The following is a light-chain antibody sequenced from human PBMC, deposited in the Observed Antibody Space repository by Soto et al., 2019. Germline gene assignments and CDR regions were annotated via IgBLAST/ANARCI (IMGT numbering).Light chain of an antibody. CDR1: SSDVGAYNY. CDR3: TSYTSSSTVV. CDR2: EVT. Sequence: QSVLTQPASVSGSLGQSITISCTGTSSDVGAYNYVSWYQQHPDKAPKLLIFEVTNRPSGVSGRFSGSKSGITASLSISGLQPEDEADYYCTSYTSSSTVVFGGGTKLTVL. J-gene: IGLJ2*01. V-gene: IGLV2-14*01.